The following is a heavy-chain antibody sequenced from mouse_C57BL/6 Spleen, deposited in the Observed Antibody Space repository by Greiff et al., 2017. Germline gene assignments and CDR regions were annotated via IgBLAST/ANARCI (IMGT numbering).Heavy chain of an antibody. Sequence: QVQLKQPGAELVKPGASVKLSCKASGYTFTSYWMHWVKQRPGQGLEWIGMIHPNSGSTNYNEKFKSKATLTVDKSSSTAYMQLSSLTSEDSAVYYCVGEAFTTVVEGDFDYWGQGTTLTVSS. CDR3: VGEAFTTVVEGDFDY. V-gene: IGHV1-64*01. D-gene: IGHD1-1*01. CDR2: IHPNSGST. CDR1: GYTFTSYW. J-gene: IGHJ2*01.